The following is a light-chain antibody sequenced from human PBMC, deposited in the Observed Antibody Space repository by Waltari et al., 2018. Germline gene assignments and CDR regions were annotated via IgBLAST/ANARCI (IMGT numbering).Light chain of an antibody. J-gene: IGKJ1*01. CDR1: QTIDTF. Sequence: DIHMTQSHSSLSASVGDRVTITCRASQTIDTFLNWYQQKSGKAPRPLIYRASNLQGGVPSRFTGSGSGTVFTLIISGLQPEDFATYFCQQSYTFPPTFGQGTRVDMK. CDR2: RAS. V-gene: IGKV1-39*01. CDR3: QQSYTFPPT.